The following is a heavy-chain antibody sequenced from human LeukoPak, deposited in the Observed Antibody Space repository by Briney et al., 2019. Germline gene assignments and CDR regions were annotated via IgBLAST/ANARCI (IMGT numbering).Heavy chain of an antibody. J-gene: IGHJ4*02. CDR2: INPNSGDT. CDR1: GYIFTDYY. V-gene: IGHV1-2*02. CDR3: ARDGTTVVGATIPFDY. Sequence: ASVKVSCKASGYIFTDYYMHWVRQAPGLGLEWMGWINPNSGDTKYAQKFLGRVTMTTDTSINTAYMDLSSLRSDDTAIYYCARDGTTVVGATIPFDYWGQGTLVTVSS. D-gene: IGHD1-26*01.